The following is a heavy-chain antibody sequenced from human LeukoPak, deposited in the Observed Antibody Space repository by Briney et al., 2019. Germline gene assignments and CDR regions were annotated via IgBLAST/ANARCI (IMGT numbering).Heavy chain of an antibody. Sequence: GRSLRLSCAASGFTFSSYAMHWVRQAPGKGLEWVAVISYDGSNKYYADSVTGRFTISRDNSKNTLYLQMNSLRAEDTAVYYCARAPLRGGPMDVWGQGTTVTVSS. J-gene: IGHJ6*02. CDR2: ISYDGSNK. V-gene: IGHV3-30-3*01. CDR1: GFTFSSYA. D-gene: IGHD3-10*01. CDR3: ARAPLRGGPMDV.